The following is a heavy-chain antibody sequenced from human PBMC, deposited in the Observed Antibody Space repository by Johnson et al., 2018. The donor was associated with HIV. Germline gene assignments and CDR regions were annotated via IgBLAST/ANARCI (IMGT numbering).Heavy chain of an antibody. CDR2: ISGSGDNT. Sequence: VQLVESGGGLVQAGESLGLSCAASGFTFSSYAMNWVRQAPGKGLEWVSLISGSGDNTYYADSVKGRFTISRDNAKNTLFLQMTSLRGEDTAKYYCAKDQSSSAFHAFDIWGQGTMVTVSS. CDR1: GFTFSSYA. D-gene: IGHD2-15*01. V-gene: IGHV3-23*04. CDR3: AKDQSSSAFHAFDI. J-gene: IGHJ3*02.